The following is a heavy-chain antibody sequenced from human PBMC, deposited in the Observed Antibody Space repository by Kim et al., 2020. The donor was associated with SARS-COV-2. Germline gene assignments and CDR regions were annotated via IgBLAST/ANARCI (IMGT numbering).Heavy chain of an antibody. J-gene: IGHJ4*02. CDR3: ASRYYGSGKFGPSGAQN. V-gene: IGHV4-34*01. CDR2: INHSGST. D-gene: IGHD3-10*01. CDR1: GGSFSGYY. Sequence: SETLSLTCAVYGGSFSGYYWRWIRQPPGKGLEWIGEINHSGSTNYNPSLKSRVTISVDTSKNQFSLKLSSVTAADTAVYYCASRYYGSGKFGPSGAQNWGQGTLVTVSS.